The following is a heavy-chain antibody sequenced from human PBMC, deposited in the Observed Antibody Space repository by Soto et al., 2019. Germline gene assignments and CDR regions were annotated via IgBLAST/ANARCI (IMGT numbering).Heavy chain of an antibody. CDR2: INPSGGST. Sequence: GASVKVSCKASGYTFTSYYMHWVRQAPGQGLEWMGIINPSGGSTSYAQKFQGRVTITRDTSTSTVYMELSSLRSEDTAVYYCARLPSTSYYYYGMDVWGQGTTVTVSS. CDR3: ARLPSTSYYYYGMDV. V-gene: IGHV1-46*01. J-gene: IGHJ6*02. D-gene: IGHD2-2*01. CDR1: GYTFTSYY.